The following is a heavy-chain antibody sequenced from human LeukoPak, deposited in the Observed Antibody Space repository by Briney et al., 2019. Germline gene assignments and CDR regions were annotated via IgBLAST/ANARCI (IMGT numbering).Heavy chain of an antibody. D-gene: IGHD3-10*01. CDR2: INHSGST. CDR1: GGSFSGYY. J-gene: IGHJ6*04. Sequence: SETLSLTCAVYGGSFSGYYWSWIRQPPGKGLEWIGEINHSGSTNYNPSLKSRVTISVDTSKNQFSLKLSSVTAADTAVYYCARRRIKDYYGSGSYYRGVNYYYGMDVWGKGTTVTVSS. CDR3: ARRRIKDYYGSGSYYRGVNYYYGMDV. V-gene: IGHV4-34*01.